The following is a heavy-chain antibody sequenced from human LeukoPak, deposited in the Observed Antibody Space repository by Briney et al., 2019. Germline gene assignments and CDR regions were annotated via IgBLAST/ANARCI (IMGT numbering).Heavy chain of an antibody. J-gene: IGHJ4*02. CDR3: ARDRAYSTFHY. CDR2: IKEDGSAK. CDR1: GFTFSSYG. D-gene: IGHD3-16*01. Sequence: PGGSLRLSCAASGFTFSSYGMHWVRQAPGKGLEWVANIKEDGSAKNYVDSVKGHFAISRDNAENSLYLQMNSLRAEDTAVYYCARDRAYSTFHYWGQGTLVTVSS. V-gene: IGHV3-7*01.